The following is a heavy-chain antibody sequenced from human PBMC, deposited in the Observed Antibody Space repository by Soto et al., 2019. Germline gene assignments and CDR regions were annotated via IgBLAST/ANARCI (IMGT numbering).Heavy chain of an antibody. CDR3: AIEYYYGSGSYPRIDY. V-gene: IGHV1-69*01. CDR2: IIPIFGTA. CDR1: GGTFSSYA. J-gene: IGHJ4*02. D-gene: IGHD3-10*01. Sequence: QVQLVQSGAEVKKPGSSVKVSCKASGGTFSSYAISWVRQAPGQGLEWMGGIIPIFGTANYAQKFQGRVTITADESTSTAYMELSSLRSEHTAVYYCAIEYYYGSGSYPRIDYWGQGTLVTVSS.